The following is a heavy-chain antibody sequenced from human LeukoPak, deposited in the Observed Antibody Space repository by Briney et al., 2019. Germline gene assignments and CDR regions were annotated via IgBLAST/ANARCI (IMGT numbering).Heavy chain of an antibody. CDR3: ARANPVSYYDILTGFPPVYYFDY. V-gene: IGHV4-34*01. CDR1: GGSFSGYY. J-gene: IGHJ4*02. D-gene: IGHD3-9*01. Sequence: SETLSLTCAVYGGSFSGYYWSWIRQPPGKGLEWIGEINHSGSTNYSPSLKSRVTISVDTSKNQFSLKLSSVTAADTAVYYCARANPVSYYDILTGFPPVYYFDYWGQGTLVTVSS. CDR2: INHSGST.